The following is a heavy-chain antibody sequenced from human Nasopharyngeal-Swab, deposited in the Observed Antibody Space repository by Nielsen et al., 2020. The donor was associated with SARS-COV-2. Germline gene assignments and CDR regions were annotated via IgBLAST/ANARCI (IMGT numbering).Heavy chain of an antibody. V-gene: IGHV4-39*01. Sequence: SETLSLTCTVSGGSISSSSYYWGWIRQPPGKGLERIGSIYYSGSTYYNPSLKSRVTISVDTPKNQFSLKLSSVTATDTAVYYCARHQEFTIFGVVIRGAFDIWGQGTMVTVSS. D-gene: IGHD3-3*01. CDR2: IYYSGST. CDR3: ARHQEFTIFGVVIRGAFDI. J-gene: IGHJ3*02. CDR1: GGSISSSSYY.